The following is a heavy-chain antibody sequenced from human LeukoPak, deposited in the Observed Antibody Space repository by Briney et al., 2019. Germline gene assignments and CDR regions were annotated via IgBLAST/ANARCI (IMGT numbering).Heavy chain of an antibody. CDR3: AKANDIFLEDTPPLK. CDR2: ISWNSGSI. CDR1: GFTFDDYA. V-gene: IGHV3-9*01. D-gene: IGHD2-21*01. Sequence: GGSLRLSCAASGFTFDDYAMHWVRQAPGKGLEWVSGISWNSGSIGYADSVKGRFTISRDNAKNSLYLQMYSLRAEDTALYYCAKANDIFLEDTPPLKWGQGTLVTVSS. J-gene: IGHJ4*02.